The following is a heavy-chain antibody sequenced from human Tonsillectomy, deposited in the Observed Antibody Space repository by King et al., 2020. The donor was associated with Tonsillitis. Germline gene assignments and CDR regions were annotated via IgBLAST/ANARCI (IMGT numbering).Heavy chain of an antibody. CDR3: ARDWGVGDSLGTFDI. CDR1: GFTFSSYA. V-gene: IGHV3-33*05. J-gene: IGHJ3*02. CDR2: ISDDGSNK. Sequence: VQLVQSGGGVVQPGGSLRLSCATSGFTFSSYAMHWVRQAPGKGLEWVAVISDDGSNKFYADSVKGRFTISRDNSENTLYLQVKSLRAEDTAVYYCARDWGVGDSLGTFDIWGQGTMVTVSS. D-gene: IGHD2-21*02.